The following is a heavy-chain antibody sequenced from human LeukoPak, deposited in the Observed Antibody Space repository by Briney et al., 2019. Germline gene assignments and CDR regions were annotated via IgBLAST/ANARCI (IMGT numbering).Heavy chain of an antibody. CDR3: ARAGGTYYVIAFDI. CDR1: GFTFSSYW. J-gene: IGHJ3*02. CDR2: IKQDGSEK. Sequence: GGSLRLSCAASGFTFSSYWMSWVRQAPGKGLELVANIKQDGSEKYYVDSVKGRFTISRDNDKNSLYLQMNSLRAEDTAVYYCARAGGTYYVIAFDIWGQGTMVTVSS. D-gene: IGHD1-26*01. V-gene: IGHV3-7*01.